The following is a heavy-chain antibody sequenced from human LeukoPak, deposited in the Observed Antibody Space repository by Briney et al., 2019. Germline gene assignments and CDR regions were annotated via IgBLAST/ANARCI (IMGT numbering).Heavy chain of an antibody. D-gene: IGHD6-13*01. J-gene: IGHJ6*02. CDR2: IWYDGSNK. V-gene: IGHV3-33*01. Sequence: GRSLRLSCAASGFTFSSYGMHWVRQAPGKGLEWVAVIWYDGSNKYYADSVKGRFTISRDNSKNTLYLQMNSLRAEDTAVYYCARAPPGYSSSWYGAYYYYYYGMDVWGQGTTVTVSS. CDR3: ARAPPGYSSSWYGAYYYYYYGMDV. CDR1: GFTFSSYG.